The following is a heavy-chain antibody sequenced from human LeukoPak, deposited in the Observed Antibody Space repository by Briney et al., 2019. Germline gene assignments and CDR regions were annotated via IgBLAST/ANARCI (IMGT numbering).Heavy chain of an antibody. J-gene: IGHJ6*03. V-gene: IGHV1-69*06. CDR2: IIPIFGTA. CDR3: ARDRGGGYGDYYYYYYMDV. Sequence: WASVKVSCKASGGTFSSYAISWVRQAPGQGLEWMGGIIPIFGTANYAQKFQGRVTITADKSTSTAYMELSSLRSEDTAVYYCARDRGGGYGDYYYYYYMDVWGKGTTVTVSS. D-gene: IGHD4-17*01. CDR1: GGTFSSYA.